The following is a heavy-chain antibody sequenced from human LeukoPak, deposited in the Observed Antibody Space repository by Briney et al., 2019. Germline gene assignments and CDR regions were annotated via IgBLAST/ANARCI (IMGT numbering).Heavy chain of an antibody. CDR2: MSGSGGST. CDR3: ANAPRAAAGTYNGMDV. CDR1: GFTFSSYA. J-gene: IGHJ6*02. Sequence: GGSLRLSCAASGFTFSSYAMSWVRQAPGKGLEWVSAMSGSGGSTYYADSVKGRFTISSDNTKNTLYLQMNSLRAEDTDVYYGANAPRAAAGTYNGMDVWGQGTTVTVSS. D-gene: IGHD6-13*01. V-gene: IGHV3-23*01.